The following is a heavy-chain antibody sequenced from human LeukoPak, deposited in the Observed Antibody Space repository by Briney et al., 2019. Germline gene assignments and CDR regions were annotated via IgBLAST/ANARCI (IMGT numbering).Heavy chain of an antibody. Sequence: SETLSLTCTVSGGSISSYYWSWIRQPPGKGLEWIGYIYYSGSTNYNPSLKSRVTISVDTSKNQFSLKLSSVTAADTAVYYCARSRVSTGATTPTFDYSGQGTLVTVYS. J-gene: IGHJ4*02. CDR2: IYYSGST. CDR1: GGSISSYY. D-gene: IGHD1-26*01. CDR3: ARSRVSTGATTPTFDY. V-gene: IGHV4-59*01.